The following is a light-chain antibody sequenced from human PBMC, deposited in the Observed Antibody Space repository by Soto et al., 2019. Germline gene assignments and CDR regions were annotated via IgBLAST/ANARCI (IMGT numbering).Light chain of an antibody. Sequence: EIVLTQSPGTLSLSPGERATFSCRASQTVSQDYLAWFRHKPGQAPRLLMFSATSRAAGIPDRFSGSGSGTDFTLTISRLDPEDFAVYFCQQYGSSPQTFGQGTRVEIK. V-gene: IGKV3-20*01. CDR2: SAT. CDR1: QTVSQDY. CDR3: QQYGSSPQT. J-gene: IGKJ1*01.